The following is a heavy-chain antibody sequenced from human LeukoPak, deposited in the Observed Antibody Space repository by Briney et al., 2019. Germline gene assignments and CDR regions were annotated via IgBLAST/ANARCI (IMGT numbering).Heavy chain of an antibody. D-gene: IGHD5-18*01. CDR1: GYSISSGYY. CDR2: IYHSGST. J-gene: IGHJ4*02. CDR3: ARYPLNSYGPEVVY. Sequence: SETLSLTCAVSGYSISSGYYWGWIRQPPGKGLEWIGSIYHSGSTYYNPSLKSRVTISVDTSKNQFSLKLSSVTAADTAVYYCARYPLNSYGPEVVYWGRGTLVTVSS. V-gene: IGHV4-38-2*01.